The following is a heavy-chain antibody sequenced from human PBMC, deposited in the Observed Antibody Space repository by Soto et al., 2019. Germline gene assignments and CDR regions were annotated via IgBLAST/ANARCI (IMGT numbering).Heavy chain of an antibody. CDR1: GDSVSSNSAA. J-gene: IGHJ6*02. CDR3: ARDHGGSTWFVGIYYYFGVDV. Sequence: SQTLSLTCAISGDSVSSNSAAWNWIRQSPSRGLEWLGRTYYRSKWYNDYAVSVKSRITVSPDTSKNQFSLQLTSVTPEDTAVYYCARDHGGSTWFVGIYYYFGVDVWGQGTTVTVSS. V-gene: IGHV6-1*01. D-gene: IGHD6-13*01. CDR2: TYYRSKWYN.